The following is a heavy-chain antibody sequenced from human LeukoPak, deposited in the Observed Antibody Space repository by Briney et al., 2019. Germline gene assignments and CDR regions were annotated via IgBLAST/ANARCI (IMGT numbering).Heavy chain of an antibody. CDR3: ARDSRGVVVPAAMSGWFDP. D-gene: IGHD2-2*01. V-gene: IGHV4-61*08. CDR2: IYYSGST. J-gene: IGHJ5*02. Sequence: SETLSLTCTVSGGSISSSDYYWGWIRQPPGKGLEWIGYIYYSGSTNYNPSLKSRVTISVDTSKNQFSLKLSSVTAADTAVYYCARDSRGVVVPAAMSGWFDPWGQGTLVTVSS. CDR1: GGSISSSDYY.